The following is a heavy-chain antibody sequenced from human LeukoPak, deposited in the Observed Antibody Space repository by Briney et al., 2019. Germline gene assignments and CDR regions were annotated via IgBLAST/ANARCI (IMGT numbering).Heavy chain of an antibody. CDR2: ISSSSSYI. Sequence: GGSLRLSCAASGFTFSSYSMNWVRQAPGKGLEWVSSISSSSSYIYYADSVKGRFTISRDNAKNSLYLQMNSLRAEDTAVCYCARDGYNQGHFDYWGQGTLVTVS. D-gene: IGHD5-24*01. V-gene: IGHV3-21*01. CDR1: GFTFSSYS. CDR3: ARDGYNQGHFDY. J-gene: IGHJ4*02.